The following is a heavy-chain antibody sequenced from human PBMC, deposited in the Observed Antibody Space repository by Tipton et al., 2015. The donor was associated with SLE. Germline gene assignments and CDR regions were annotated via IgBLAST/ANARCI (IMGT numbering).Heavy chain of an antibody. CDR2: IYHSGTT. V-gene: IGHV4-38-2*02. D-gene: IGHD3-10*01. J-gene: IGHJ4*02. Sequence: TLSLTCTVSGFSISSYYWGWIRQPPGKGLEWLGTIYHSGTTYYNPSLKSRLTLSIDTSKNQFSLKLRSVTAADTAVYYCTRGSYGAGNNDYWGQGILVSVSS. CDR1: GFSISSYY. CDR3: TRGSYGAGNNDY.